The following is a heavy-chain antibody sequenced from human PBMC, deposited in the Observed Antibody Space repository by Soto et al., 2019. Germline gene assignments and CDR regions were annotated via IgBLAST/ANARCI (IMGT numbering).Heavy chain of an antibody. V-gene: IGHV4-59*12. CDR1: GGSMKNYY. CDR3: ASGFYSSSPRGVGY. CDR2: IYYSGST. J-gene: IGHJ1*01. D-gene: IGHD6-6*01. Sequence: QVQLQESGPGLVKPSETLSLTCSVSGGSMKNYYWSWVRQPPGKGLEWIGYIYYSGSTKYNPSLESRVTILVATYKKQFSLKLSSVTAADTAVYYCASGFYSSSPRGVGYWVQGTLVTVSS.